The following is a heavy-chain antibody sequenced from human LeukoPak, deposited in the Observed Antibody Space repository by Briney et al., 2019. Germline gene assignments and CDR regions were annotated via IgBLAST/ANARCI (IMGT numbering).Heavy chain of an antibody. CDR1: GFTLSSYA. J-gene: IGHJ4*02. CDR3: AKAGFDWLSTFDY. D-gene: IGHD3-9*01. CDR2: ISGNAGST. Sequence: GGSLRLSCAASGFTLSSYAMSWVRQAPGKGLEWVSLISGNAGSTYYADSVKGRFTISRDITKNTLYLQMNSLRAEDTAVYYCAKAGFDWLSTFDYWGQGTLVTVSS. V-gene: IGHV3-23*01.